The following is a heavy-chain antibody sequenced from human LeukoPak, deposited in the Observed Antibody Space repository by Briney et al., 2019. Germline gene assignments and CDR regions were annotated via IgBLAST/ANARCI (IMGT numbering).Heavy chain of an antibody. CDR2: FDPEDGAR. J-gene: IGHJ4*02. CDR1: GDTVTGFS. D-gene: IGHD5-18*01. Sequence: ASVKVSCKVSGDTVTGFSMHLVRQAPGHGLEWMGGFDPEDGARIFAQKSQGRVTMTEDTSTDTAYMDLSSLRSEDTAVYYCATGYTYDYSLYWGQGTLVTVSS. V-gene: IGHV1-24*01. CDR3: ATGYTYDYSLY.